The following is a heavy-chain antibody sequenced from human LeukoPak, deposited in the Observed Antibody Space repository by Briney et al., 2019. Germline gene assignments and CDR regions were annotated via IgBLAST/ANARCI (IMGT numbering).Heavy chain of an antibody. V-gene: IGHV3-23*01. CDR2: ISGDGLGT. D-gene: IGHD3-10*01. CDR1: EFTFGDYD. CDR3: AKGPNFGSWRASDY. Sequence: GGSLRLSCAASEFTFGDYDMSWVRQTLGKGLEWVSSISGDGLGTWYADSVRGRFTISRDKPRNTLYLQLNSLRVDDTAVYYCAKGPNFGSWRASDYWGQGSLVTVSS. J-gene: IGHJ4*02.